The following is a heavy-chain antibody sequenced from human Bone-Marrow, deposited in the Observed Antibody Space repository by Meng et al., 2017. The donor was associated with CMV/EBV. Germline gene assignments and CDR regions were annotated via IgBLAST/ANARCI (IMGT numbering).Heavy chain of an antibody. J-gene: IGHJ5*02. Sequence: GGSLRLSCKGSGYSFTSYWIGWVRQMPGKGLEWMGIIYPGDSDTRYSPSFQGQVTISADKSISTAYLQWSSLQASDTAMYYCARLVGFPFWRGWFDPWGQGTLVTV. CDR2: IYPGDSDT. D-gene: IGHD3-3*01. V-gene: IGHV5-51*01. CDR3: ARLVGFPFWRGWFDP. CDR1: GYSFTSYW.